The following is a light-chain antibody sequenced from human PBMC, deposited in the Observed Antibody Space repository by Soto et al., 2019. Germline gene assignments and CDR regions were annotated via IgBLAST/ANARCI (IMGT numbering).Light chain of an antibody. Sequence: QSVLTQPASVSGSPGLSIAISCTGTSSDVGGYNSVSWYQQHPGKAPKLVIYDVTSRPSGVSNRFSGSKSGNTASLTISGLQAEDEGDYYCSSYRTGGSYVFGTGTKVTV. V-gene: IGLV2-14*01. CDR1: SSDVGGYNS. CDR3: SSYRTGGSYV. J-gene: IGLJ1*01. CDR2: DVT.